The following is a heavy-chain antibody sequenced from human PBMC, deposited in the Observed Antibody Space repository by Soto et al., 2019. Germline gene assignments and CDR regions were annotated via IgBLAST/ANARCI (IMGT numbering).Heavy chain of an antibody. J-gene: IGHJ6*02. V-gene: IGHV1-18*04. CDR2: ISAYNGNT. D-gene: IGHD2-21*02. CDR3: ARFVVTANDYYYGMDV. Sequence: QVQLVQSGAAVKKPGASVKVSCKASGYTFTSYGISWVRQAPGQGLEWMGWISAYNGNTNYAQKLQGRVTMTTDTSTSTAYMELRSLRSDDTAVYYCARFVVTANDYYYGMDVWGQGTTVTVSS. CDR1: GYTFTSYG.